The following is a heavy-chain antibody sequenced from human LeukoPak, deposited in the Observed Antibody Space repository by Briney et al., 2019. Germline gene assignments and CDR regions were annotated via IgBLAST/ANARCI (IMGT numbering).Heavy chain of an antibody. J-gene: IGHJ4*02. CDR1: GGSISSLY. Sequence: KSSETLSLTCTVSGGSISSLYWSWIRQPPGKGLEWIGYIYYTGSTDYSPSLKSRVTMSVDTSKNQVSLKLYSVTAADTAMYYCARDSGSYSFFDYWGQGVLVTVSS. D-gene: IGHD1-26*01. CDR3: ARDSGSYSFFDY. CDR2: IYYTGST. V-gene: IGHV4-59*11.